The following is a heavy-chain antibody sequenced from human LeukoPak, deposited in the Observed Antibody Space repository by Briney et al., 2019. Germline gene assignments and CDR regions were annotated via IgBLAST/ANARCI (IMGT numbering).Heavy chain of an antibody. J-gene: IGHJ6*02. Sequence: GASVKVPCKASGYTFTSYAMHWVRQAPGQRLEWMGWINAGNGNTKYSQKFQGRVTITRDTSASTAYMELSSLRSEDTAVYYCARGYSSSWYRESELTESYGMDVWGQGTTVTVSS. V-gene: IGHV1-3*01. CDR2: INAGNGNT. D-gene: IGHD6-13*01. CDR1: GYTFTSYA. CDR3: ARGYSSSWYRESELTESYGMDV.